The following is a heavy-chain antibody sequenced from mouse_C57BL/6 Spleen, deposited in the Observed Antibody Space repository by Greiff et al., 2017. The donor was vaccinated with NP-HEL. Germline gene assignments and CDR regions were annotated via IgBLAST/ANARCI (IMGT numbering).Heavy chain of an antibody. Sequence: EESGPGLVKPSQSLSLTCSVTGYSITSGYYWNWIRQFPGNKLEWMGYISYDGSNNYNPSLKNRISITRDTSKNQFFLKLNSVTTEDTATYYCARETAYYYGSSHYFDYWGQGTTLTVSS. D-gene: IGHD1-1*01. CDR1: GYSITSGYY. CDR3: ARETAYYYGSSHYFDY. V-gene: IGHV3-6*01. CDR2: ISYDGSN. J-gene: IGHJ2*01.